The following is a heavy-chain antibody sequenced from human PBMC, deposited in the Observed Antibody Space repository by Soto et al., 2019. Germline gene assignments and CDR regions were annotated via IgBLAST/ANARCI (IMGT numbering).Heavy chain of an antibody. J-gene: IGHJ6*02. CDR3: VRDGSSGAMDV. Sequence: QVQLQESGPGLLKPSETLSLTCTVSGGSIINYYWSWVRQSPGKGLEWIAYVSYTVTTNYNPSLKSRVTISVDTSKNQFYLNLSSVTAADSAVYYCVRDGSSGAMDVWGQGTTVTVSS. CDR1: GGSIINYY. CDR2: VSYTVTT. D-gene: IGHD3-10*01. V-gene: IGHV4-59*01.